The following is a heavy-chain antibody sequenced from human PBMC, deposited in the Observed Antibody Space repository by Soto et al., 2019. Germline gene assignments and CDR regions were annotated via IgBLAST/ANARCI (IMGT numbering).Heavy chain of an antibody. D-gene: IGHD3-9*01. V-gene: IGHV1-2*02. CDR1: GYTFTGYY. J-gene: IGHJ5*02. Sequence: QVQLVQSGAEVKKPGASVKVSCKASGYTFTGYYMHWVRQAPGQGLEWMGWINPNSGGTNYAQKVQGGGSGTXXTXIXXAYMELSRLRSDDTTVYYCARGQGILTGYRNWCDPWGQGTLVTVSS. CDR3: ARGQGILTGYRNWCDP. CDR2: INPNSGGT.